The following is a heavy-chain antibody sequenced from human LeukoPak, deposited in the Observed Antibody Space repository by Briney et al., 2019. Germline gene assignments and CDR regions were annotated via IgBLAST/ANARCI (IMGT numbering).Heavy chain of an antibody. V-gene: IGHV4-39*01. D-gene: IGHD1-26*01. CDR3: ARQIVGASQD. Sequence: PSETLSLTCAVSGGSISSSSYYWGWIRQPPGKGLEWIGGIYYSGSTYYNPSLKSRLTISVDTSKNQFSLNLSSVTAADTAAYYCARQIVGASQDWGQGALVTVSS. CDR1: GGSISSSSYY. CDR2: IYYSGST. J-gene: IGHJ4*02.